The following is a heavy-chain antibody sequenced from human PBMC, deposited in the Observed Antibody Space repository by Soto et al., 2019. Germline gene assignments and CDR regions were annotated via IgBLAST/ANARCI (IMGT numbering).Heavy chain of an antibody. CDR1: GGSISSGGYY. CDR2: IYYSGST. V-gene: IGHV4-31*03. Sequence: QVQLQESGPGLVKPSQTLSLTCTVSGGSISSGGYYWSWIRQHPGKGLEWIGYIYYSGSTYYNPSLKRRVTISVDTSKNQFSLQLSSVTAADTAVYYCARARIVATIVDWFDPWGQGTLVTVSS. D-gene: IGHD5-12*01. CDR3: ARARIVATIVDWFDP. J-gene: IGHJ5*02.